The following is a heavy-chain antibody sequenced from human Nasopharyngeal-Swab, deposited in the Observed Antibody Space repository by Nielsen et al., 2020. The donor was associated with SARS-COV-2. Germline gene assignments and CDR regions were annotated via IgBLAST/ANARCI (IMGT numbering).Heavy chain of an antibody. J-gene: IGHJ5*02. V-gene: IGHV3-48*04. CDR2: ISSSSSTI. D-gene: IGHD1/OR15-1a*01. CDR3: ARGGRWWATTSRANNWFDP. Sequence: VRQAPGKGLEWVSYISSSSSTIYYADSVKGRSTISRDNAKNSLYLQMNSLRAEDTAVYYCARGGRWWATTSRANNWFDPWGQGTLVTVSS.